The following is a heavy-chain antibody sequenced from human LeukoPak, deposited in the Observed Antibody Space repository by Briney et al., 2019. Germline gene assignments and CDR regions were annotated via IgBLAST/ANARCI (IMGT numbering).Heavy chain of an antibody. CDR2: ISSSSSYI. V-gene: IGHV3-21*01. J-gene: IGHJ6*02. CDR1: GFTFSSYS. Sequence: GGSLRLSCAASGFTFSSYSMNWVRQAPGKGLEWVSSISSSSSYIYYADSVKGRFTISRDNAKNSLYLQMNSLRAEDTDVYYCARDLDRYFDWLSSPYGMDVWGQGTTVTVSS. D-gene: IGHD3-9*01. CDR3: ARDLDRYFDWLSSPYGMDV.